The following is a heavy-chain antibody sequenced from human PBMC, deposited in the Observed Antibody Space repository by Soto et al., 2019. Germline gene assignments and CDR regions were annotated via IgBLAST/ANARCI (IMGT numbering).Heavy chain of an antibody. V-gene: IGHV3-23*01. J-gene: IGHJ6*02. CDR3: VLHSKLTALTANDGDRYGLDV. CDR2: IGGSGGGT. D-gene: IGHD2-21*02. CDR1: GFTFSNFD. Sequence: GGSLRLSCAASGFTFSNFDMSWVRQAPGKGLEWVSVIGGSGGGTYYGESVMGRFTISRDNSKNTLYLGMNSLRAEDTALYYCVLHSKLTALTANDGDRYGLDVWGQGTTVTVSS.